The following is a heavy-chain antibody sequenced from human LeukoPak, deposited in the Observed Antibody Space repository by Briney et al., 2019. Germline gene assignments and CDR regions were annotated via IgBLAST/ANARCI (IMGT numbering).Heavy chain of an antibody. V-gene: IGHV4-34*01. CDR1: GGSFSGYY. D-gene: IGHD3-22*01. J-gene: IGHJ4*02. CDR3: ARGRPLYYYDSSGYGVHNDY. Sequence: SETLSLTCAVYGGSFSGYYWSWIRQPPGKGLEWIGEINHSGSTSYNPSLKSRVTISVDTSKNQFSLKLSSVTAADTAVYYCARGRPLYYYDSSGYGVHNDYWGQGTLVTVSS. CDR2: INHSGST.